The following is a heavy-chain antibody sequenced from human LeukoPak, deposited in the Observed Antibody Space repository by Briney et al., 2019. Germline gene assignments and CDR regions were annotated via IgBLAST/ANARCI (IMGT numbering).Heavy chain of an antibody. V-gene: IGHV4-59*01. CDR1: GGSISSYY. Sequence: KPSETLSLTCTVSGGSISSYYWSWIRQPPGKGLEWIGYIYYSGSTNYNPSLKSRVTISVDTSKNQFSLKLSSVTAADTAVYYCARDLRYYDILTGYYISPWGQGTLVTVSS. J-gene: IGHJ5*02. CDR3: ARDLRYYDILTGYYISP. CDR2: IYYSGST. D-gene: IGHD3-9*01.